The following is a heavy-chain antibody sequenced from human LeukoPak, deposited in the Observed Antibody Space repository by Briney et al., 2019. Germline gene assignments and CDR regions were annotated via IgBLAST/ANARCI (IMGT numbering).Heavy chain of an antibody. D-gene: IGHD3-9*01. Sequence: SVKVSCKASGGTFSSYAISWVRQAPGQGLEWMGGIIPIFGTANYAQKFQGRVTITADESTSTAYMELSSLRSEDTAVYYCASDIEPPYYDILTGYASDGMDVWGQGTTVTVSS. V-gene: IGHV1-69*01. CDR3: ASDIEPPYYDILTGYASDGMDV. CDR2: IIPIFGTA. J-gene: IGHJ6*02. CDR1: GGTFSSYA.